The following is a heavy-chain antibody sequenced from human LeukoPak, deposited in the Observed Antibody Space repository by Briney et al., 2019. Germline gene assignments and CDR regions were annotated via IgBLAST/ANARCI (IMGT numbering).Heavy chain of an antibody. D-gene: IGHD5-24*01. V-gene: IGHV1-69*13. CDR1: GGTFSSYA. CDR3: ASATFEMAVFDY. J-gene: IGHJ4*02. Sequence: ASVKVSCKASGGTFSSYAISWVRQAPGQGLEWMGGIIPIFGTANYAQKFQGRVTITADESTSTAYMELSSLRSEDTAVYYCASATFEMAVFDYWGQGTLVTVSS. CDR2: IIPIFGTA.